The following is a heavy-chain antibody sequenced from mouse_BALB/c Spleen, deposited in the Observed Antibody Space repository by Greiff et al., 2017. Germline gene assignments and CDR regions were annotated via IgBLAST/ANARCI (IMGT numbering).Heavy chain of an antibody. CDR1: GFDFSRYW. V-gene: IGHV4-1*02. D-gene: IGHD2-4*01. J-gene: IGHJ1*01. Sequence: AAEGFDFSRYWMSWVRQAPGKGLEWIGEINPDSSTINYTPSLKDKFIISRDNAKNTLYLQMSKVRSEDTALYYCARGYYDYGGRYFDVWGAGTTVTVSS. CDR2: INPDSSTI. CDR3: ARGYYDYGGRYFDV.